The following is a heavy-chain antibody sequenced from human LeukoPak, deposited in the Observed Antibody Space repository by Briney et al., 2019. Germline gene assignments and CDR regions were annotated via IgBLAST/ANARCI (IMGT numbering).Heavy chain of an antibody. CDR3: AKDHYDFWSGEETLRIDY. Sequence: GSLRLSCAASGFTFSSYAMSWVRQAPGKGLEWVSAISGSGGSTYYADSVKGRFTISRDNSKNTLYLQMNSLRAEDTAVYYCAKDHYDFWSGEETLRIDYWGQGTLVTVSS. J-gene: IGHJ4*02. CDR2: ISGSGGST. D-gene: IGHD3-3*01. V-gene: IGHV3-23*01. CDR1: GFTFSSYA.